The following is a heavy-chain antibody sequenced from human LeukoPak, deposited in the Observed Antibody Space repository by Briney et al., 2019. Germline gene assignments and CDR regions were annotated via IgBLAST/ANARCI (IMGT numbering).Heavy chain of an antibody. CDR2: ISGSGSAI. J-gene: IGHJ4*02. V-gene: IGHV3-11*04. Sequence: GGSLRLSCATSGFTFSDYYMTWIRQAPGKGLEGVSYISGSGSAIHYADSVKGRFIISRDNAKNSLYLQMNSLRAEDTAVYYCARPTPSTHLPDYWGQGTLVTVSS. CDR1: GFTFSDYY. D-gene: IGHD2-15*01. CDR3: ARPTPSTHLPDY.